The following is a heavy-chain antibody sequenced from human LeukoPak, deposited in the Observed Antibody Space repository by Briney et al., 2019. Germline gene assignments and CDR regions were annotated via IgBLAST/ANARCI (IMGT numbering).Heavy chain of an antibody. V-gene: IGHV3-21*04. CDR3: AKVVGGGDY. J-gene: IGHJ4*02. Sequence: PGGSLRLSCAASGFTFSSYSMNWVRQAPGKGLEWVSSISSSSSYIYYTDSVKGRFTISRDNSKNTLYLQVSSLRAEDTAVYYCAKVVGGGDYWGQGTLVTVSS. CDR2: ISSSSSYI. CDR1: GFTFSSYS.